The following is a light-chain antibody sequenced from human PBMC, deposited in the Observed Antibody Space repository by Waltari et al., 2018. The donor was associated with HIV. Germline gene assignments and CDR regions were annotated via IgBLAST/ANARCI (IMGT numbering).Light chain of an antibody. CDR1: SLRSYY. J-gene: IGLJ2*01. Sequence: SSELTQDPSVSVALGQTVRITCQGDSLRSYYASWYQQKSGQAPVVVFFGRNNRPSGIPDRFSVSSSGNTASLTITGAQAEDEADYYCHSRDSSGYHVVFGGGTKVTVL. CDR3: HSRDSSGYHVV. V-gene: IGLV3-19*01. CDR2: GRN.